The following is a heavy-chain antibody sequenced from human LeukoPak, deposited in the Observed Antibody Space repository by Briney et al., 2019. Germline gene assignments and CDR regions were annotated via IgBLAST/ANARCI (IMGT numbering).Heavy chain of an antibody. D-gene: IGHD3-16*02. CDR1: GFTFSTYA. CDR2: ISYDGSNK. V-gene: IGHV3-30-3*01. Sequence: GRSLRLSCAASGFTFSTYAVHWVRQAPGKGLEWVAVISYDGSNKYYTDSVKGRFTISRDNSKNTLYLQMSSLRPEDTAVYYCAKNGFTFGGLIDINFDYWGQGTLVTVSS. CDR3: AKNGFTFGGLIDINFDY. J-gene: IGHJ4*02.